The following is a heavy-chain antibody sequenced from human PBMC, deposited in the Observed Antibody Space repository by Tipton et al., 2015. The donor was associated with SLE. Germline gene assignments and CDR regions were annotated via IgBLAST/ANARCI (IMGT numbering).Heavy chain of an antibody. CDR1: GYSISSGYY. J-gene: IGHJ3*02. Sequence: LRLSCTVSGYSISSGYYWGWIRQPPGKGLEWIGSIYHSGSTYYNPSLKSRVTISVDTSKNQFSLKLSSVTAADTAVYYCARDQGTGGAFDIWGQGTMVTVSS. CDR3: ARDQGTGGAFDI. D-gene: IGHD7-27*01. V-gene: IGHV4-38-2*02. CDR2: IYHSGST.